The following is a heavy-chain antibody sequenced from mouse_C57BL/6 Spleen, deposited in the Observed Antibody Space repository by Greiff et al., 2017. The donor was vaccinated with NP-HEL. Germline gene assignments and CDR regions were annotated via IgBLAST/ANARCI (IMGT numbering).Heavy chain of an antibody. J-gene: IGHJ4*01. CDR2: IHPSDSDT. Sequence: VQLQQPGAELVKPGASVKVSCKASGYTFTSYWMHWVKQRPGQGLEWIGRIHPSDSDTNYNQKFKGKATLTVDKSSSTAYMQLSSLTSEDSAVYYCAIREVYPYYAMDYWGQGTSVTVSS. V-gene: IGHV1-74*01. CDR1: GYTFTSYW. D-gene: IGHD2-1*01. CDR3: AIREVYPYYAMDY.